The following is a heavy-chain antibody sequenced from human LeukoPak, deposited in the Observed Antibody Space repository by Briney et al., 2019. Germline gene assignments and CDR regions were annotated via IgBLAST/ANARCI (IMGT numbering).Heavy chain of an antibody. CDR2: SRNKGRGYST. CDR1: GFTFSDHH. J-gene: IGHJ4*02. CDR3: TRIFCYETGGYYPDH. D-gene: IGHD3-22*01. V-gene: IGHV3-72*01. Sequence: GGSLRLSCAASGFTFSDHHMDWVRQAPGKGLEWIGRSRNKGRGYSTVFAASVKGRFTISRDEPKNSLYLQMNSLKTEDTAVYYGTRIFCYETGGYYPDHWGQGTLVTVSS.